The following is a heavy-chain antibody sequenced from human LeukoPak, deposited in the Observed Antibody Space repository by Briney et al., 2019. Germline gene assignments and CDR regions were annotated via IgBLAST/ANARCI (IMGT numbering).Heavy chain of an antibody. CDR2: INPSGGST. CDR1: GYTFTSYY. CDR3: ATDLVGATLWVVY. V-gene: IGHV1-46*01. J-gene: IGHJ4*02. D-gene: IGHD1-26*01. Sequence: ASVKVSCKASGYTFTSYYMHWVRQAPGQGLEWMGIINPSGGSTSYAQKFQGRVTMTEDTSTDTAYMELSSLRSEDTAVYYCATDLVGATLWVVYWGQGTLVTVSS.